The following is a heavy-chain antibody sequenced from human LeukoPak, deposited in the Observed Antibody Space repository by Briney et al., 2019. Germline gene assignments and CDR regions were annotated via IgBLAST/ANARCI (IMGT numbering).Heavy chain of an antibody. CDR1: GFTFSSYS. D-gene: IGHD3-9*01. CDR2: ISSSSSTI. J-gene: IGHJ3*02. Sequence: GGSLRLSCAASGFTFSSYSMNWVRQAPGKGLEWVSYISSSSSTIYYADSVKGRFTIFRDNAKNSLYLQMNSLRAEDTAVYYCASLGPHVLRYFDWLLDDAFDIWGQGTMVTVSS. CDR3: ASLGPHVLRYFDWLLDDAFDI. V-gene: IGHV3-48*01.